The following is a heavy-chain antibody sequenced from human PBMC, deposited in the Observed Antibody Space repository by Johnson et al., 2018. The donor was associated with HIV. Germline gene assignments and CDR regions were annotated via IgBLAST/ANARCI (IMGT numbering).Heavy chain of an antibody. CDR3: ARDRPIDPFDI. D-gene: IGHD3-22*01. CDR1: GFTFDDYG. CDR2: ISWDGGST. J-gene: IGHJ3*02. V-gene: IGHV3-20*04. Sequence: VQLVESGGGAVRPGGSLRISCAASGFTFDDYGMSWVRPAPGKGLECVSLISWDGGSTYHAESVKGRFSISRDNAKNSLYLQMNSLRGEDTALYYCARDRPIDPFDIWGQGTMVTVSS.